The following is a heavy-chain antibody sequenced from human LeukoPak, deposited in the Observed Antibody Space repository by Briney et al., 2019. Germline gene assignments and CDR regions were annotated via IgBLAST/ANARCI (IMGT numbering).Heavy chain of an antibody. CDR3: ARFVGATQPGYDY. CDR1: GYTFTGYY. D-gene: IGHD1-26*01. Sequence: ASVKVSCKASGYTFTGYYMHWVRQAPGQGLEWMGWINPNSGGTNYAQKFQGRVTMTRDTSISTAYMELSRLRSDDTAVYYCARFVGATQPGYDYWGQGTLVTASS. CDR2: INPNSGGT. V-gene: IGHV1-2*02. J-gene: IGHJ4*02.